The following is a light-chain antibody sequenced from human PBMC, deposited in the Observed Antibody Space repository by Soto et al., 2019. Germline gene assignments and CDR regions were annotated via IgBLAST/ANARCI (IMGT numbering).Light chain of an antibody. V-gene: IGKV3-15*01. J-gene: IGKJ2*01. CDR3: PQYNDWPPLYT. CDR2: DAS. CDR1: QSVSSN. Sequence: EIVMTQSPATLSVSPGERATLSCRASQSVSSNLAWYQQRPGQAPRLLIYDASTRATGTPPRFSGSGSGTEFTLTISSLQSSDFAVYYCPQYNDWPPLYTFGPGTKLEIK.